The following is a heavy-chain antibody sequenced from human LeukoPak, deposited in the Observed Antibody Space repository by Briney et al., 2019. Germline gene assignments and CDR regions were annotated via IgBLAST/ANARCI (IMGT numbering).Heavy chain of an antibody. J-gene: IGHJ4*02. CDR1: GFTFSSYS. CDR3: ARGTSYGSAWYGAEKYYFDY. Sequence: GGSLRLSCAASGFTFSSYSMNWVRQAPGKGLEWVSSISSSSSYIFYADSVRGRFTVSRDNAKNSLFLQMNGLRADDTAVYYCARGTSYGSAWYGAEKYYFDYWGQGTLVTVSS. CDR2: ISSSSSYI. D-gene: IGHD6-19*01. V-gene: IGHV3-21*01.